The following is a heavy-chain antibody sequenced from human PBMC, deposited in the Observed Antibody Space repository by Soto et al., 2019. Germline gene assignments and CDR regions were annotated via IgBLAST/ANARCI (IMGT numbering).Heavy chain of an antibody. V-gene: IGHV1-3*01. Sequence: ASVKVSCKASGYTFTSYAMHWVRQAPGQRLEWMGWINAGNGNTKYSQKFQGRVTITRDTSASTAYMELSSLRSEDTAVYYCARVYSSSWYGYYYYGMDVWGQGTTVTV. CDR3: ARVYSSSWYGYYYYGMDV. D-gene: IGHD6-13*01. J-gene: IGHJ6*02. CDR1: GYTFTSYA. CDR2: INAGNGNT.